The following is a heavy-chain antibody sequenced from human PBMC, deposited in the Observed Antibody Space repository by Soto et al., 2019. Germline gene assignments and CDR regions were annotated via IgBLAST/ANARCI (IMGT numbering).Heavy chain of an antibody. J-gene: IGHJ5*02. CDR3: ARIIPIVVVPAARDWFDP. V-gene: IGHV4-34*01. CDR1: GGSFSGYY. CDR2: INHSGST. Sequence: SETLSLTCAVYGGSFSGYYWSWIRQPPGKGLEWIGEINHSGSTNYNPSLKSRVTISVDTSKNQFSLKLSSVTAADTAVYYCARIIPIVVVPAARDWFDPWGQGTLVTVSS. D-gene: IGHD2-2*01.